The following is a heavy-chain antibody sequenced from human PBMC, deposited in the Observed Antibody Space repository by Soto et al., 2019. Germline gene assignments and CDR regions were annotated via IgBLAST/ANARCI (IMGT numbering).Heavy chain of an antibody. CDR2: ITSNGRAM. D-gene: IGHD6-19*01. J-gene: IGHJ4*02. CDR1: GFTFSDYY. Sequence: GGPLRLSCAASGFTFSDYYMSWIRQAPGKGLEWISYITSNGRAMSYADSVKGRFTISRDNAANSLYLQMNSLRVEDTAFYYCAREVSGSYSTFDSWGQGILVTVSS. V-gene: IGHV3-11*01. CDR3: AREVSGSYSTFDS.